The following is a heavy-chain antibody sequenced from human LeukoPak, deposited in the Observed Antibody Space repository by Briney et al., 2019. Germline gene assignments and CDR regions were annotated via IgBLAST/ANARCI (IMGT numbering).Heavy chain of an antibody. D-gene: IGHD2-21*02. CDR1: GYSFTNYW. Sequence: GESLKISCEGSGYSFTNYWIGWVRQMPGKGLELMGIINDDSDTRHSPSFQGHVTISADKSISTAYLQWNSLQASDTAIYYCARLVPGILYNLFDPWGQGTLVTVSS. CDR2: INDDSDT. CDR3: ARLVPGILYNLFDP. J-gene: IGHJ5*02. V-gene: IGHV5-51*01.